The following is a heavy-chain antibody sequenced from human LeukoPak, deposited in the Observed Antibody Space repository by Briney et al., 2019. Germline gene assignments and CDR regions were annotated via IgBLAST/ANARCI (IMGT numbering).Heavy chain of an antibody. V-gene: IGHV3-74*01. CDR2: INSDGSWT. Sequence: GGSLRLSCAASGNYWMHLVRQAPGKGLVWVSHINSDGSWTSYADSVKGRFTISKDNAKNTVYLQMNNLRAEDTAVYYCVSFYETYWGRGTLVTVSS. CDR3: VSFYETY. J-gene: IGHJ4*02. CDR1: GNYW. D-gene: IGHD2-2*01.